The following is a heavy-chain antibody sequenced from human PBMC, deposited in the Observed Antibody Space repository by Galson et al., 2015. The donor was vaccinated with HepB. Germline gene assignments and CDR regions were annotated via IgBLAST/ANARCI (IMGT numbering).Heavy chain of an antibody. Sequence: SVKVSCKASGFTFTRSAVQWVRQARGQRLEWIGWIVVGSGNTNYAQKFQERVTITRDMSTSTAYMELSSLRSEDTAVYYCAANYGDYRDLGLDYWGQGTLVTVSS. CDR1: GFTFTRSA. CDR2: IVVGSGNT. V-gene: IGHV1-58*01. D-gene: IGHD4-17*01. CDR3: AANYGDYRDLGLDY. J-gene: IGHJ4*02.